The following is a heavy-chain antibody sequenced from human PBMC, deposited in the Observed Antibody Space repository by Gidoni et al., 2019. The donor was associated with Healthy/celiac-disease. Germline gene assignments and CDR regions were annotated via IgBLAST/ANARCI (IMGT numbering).Heavy chain of an antibody. J-gene: IGHJ1*01. CDR2: IYTSGST. CDR1: GGSISSGSYY. D-gene: IGHD2-2*03. Sequence: QVQLQESGPGLVKPSQTLSLTCTVSGGSISSGSYYWSWIRQPAGKGLEWIGRIYTSGSTNYNPSLKSRVTISVDTSKNQFSLKLSSVTAADTAVYYCASSGPPRMDDPGFQHWGQGTLVTVSS. CDR3: ASSGPPRMDDPGFQH. V-gene: IGHV4-61*02.